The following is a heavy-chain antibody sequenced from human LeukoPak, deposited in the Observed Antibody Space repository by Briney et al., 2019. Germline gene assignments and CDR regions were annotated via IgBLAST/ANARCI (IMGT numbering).Heavy chain of an antibody. CDR2: ISSSSSYI. CDR3: AREGAGYSSGWYVWSVKHFDY. J-gene: IGHJ4*02. D-gene: IGHD6-19*01. V-gene: IGHV3-21*01. Sequence: GGSLRLSCAASGFTFSSYSMNWVRQAPGKGLEWVSSISSSSSYIYYADSVKGRFTISRDNAKNSLYLQMNSLRAEDTAVYYCAREGAGYSSGWYVWSVKHFDYWGQGTLVTVSS. CDR1: GFTFSSYS.